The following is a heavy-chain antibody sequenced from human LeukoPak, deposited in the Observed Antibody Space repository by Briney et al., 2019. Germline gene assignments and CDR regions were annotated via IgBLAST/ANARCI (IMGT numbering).Heavy chain of an antibody. D-gene: IGHD3-16*01. CDR1: GFTFSSYA. CDR3: ANTPTYDYFHY. Sequence: GGSLRLSCAASGFTFSSYAMRWVRQAPGKGLEWVSAICGSGGSTYYADSVKGRFTISRDNSKNTLYLEMNSLRAEDTAVYYCANTPTYDYFHYWGQGTLVTVSS. V-gene: IGHV3-23*01. J-gene: IGHJ4*02. CDR2: ICGSGGST.